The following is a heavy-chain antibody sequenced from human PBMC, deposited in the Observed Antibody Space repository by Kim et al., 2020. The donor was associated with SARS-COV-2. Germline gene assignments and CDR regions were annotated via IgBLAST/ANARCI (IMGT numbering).Heavy chain of an antibody. Sequence: SETLSLTCAVYGGSFSGYYWSWNRQPPGKGLEWIGEINHSGSTNYNPSLKSRVTISVDTSKNQFSLKLSSVTAADTAVYSCARGIAAAGTDYWGQGTLVT. D-gene: IGHD6-13*01. CDR2: INHSGST. J-gene: IGHJ4*02. V-gene: IGHV4-34*01. CDR3: ARGIAAAGTDY. CDR1: GGSFSGYY.